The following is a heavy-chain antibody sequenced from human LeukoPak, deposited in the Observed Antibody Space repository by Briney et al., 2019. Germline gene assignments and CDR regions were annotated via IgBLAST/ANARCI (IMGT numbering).Heavy chain of an antibody. CDR1: GFTFSSYG. CDR2: ISGSGGST. D-gene: IGHD1-26*01. J-gene: IGHJ4*02. CDR3: AKDGGEWERYFDY. V-gene: IGHV3-23*01. Sequence: GGSLRLSCAASGFTFSSYGMSWVRQAPGKGLEWVSAISGSGGSTYYADSVKGRFTISRDNSKNTLYLQMNSLRAEDTAVYYCAKDGGEWERYFDYWGQGTLVTVSS.